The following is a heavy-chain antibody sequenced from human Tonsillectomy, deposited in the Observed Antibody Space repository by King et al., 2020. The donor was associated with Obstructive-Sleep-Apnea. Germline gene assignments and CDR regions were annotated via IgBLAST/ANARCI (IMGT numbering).Heavy chain of an antibody. CDR2: VIGGGSTP. J-gene: IGHJ5*01. CDR1: GFTFSAYA. V-gene: IGHV3-23*01. CDR3: AKHPPKRYSSNW. D-gene: IGHD6-13*01. Sequence: VQLLESGGGLVEPGGSLSLSCAASGFTFSAYAMSWVRQAPGKGLEWVSLVIGGGSTPYYADSVKGRFTISRDNSKNTLYLQMNSLTADDTAVYYCAKHPPKRYSSNW.